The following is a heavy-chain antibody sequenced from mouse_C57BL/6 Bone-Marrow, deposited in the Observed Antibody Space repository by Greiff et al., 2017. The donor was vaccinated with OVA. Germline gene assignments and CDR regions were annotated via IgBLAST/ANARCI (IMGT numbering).Heavy chain of an antibody. D-gene: IGHD1-1*01. CDR2: IDPENGDT. J-gene: IGHJ1*03. CDR1: GFNITDDY. CDR3: TTFYYGSSYWYFDV. V-gene: IGHV14-4*01. Sequence: EVQLQQSGAELVRPGASVKLSCTASGFNITDDYMHWVKQRPEQGLEWIGWIDPENGDTEYASKFQGKATITADTSSNTAYLQLSSLTSEDTAVYDCTTFYYGSSYWYFDVWGTGTTVTVSS.